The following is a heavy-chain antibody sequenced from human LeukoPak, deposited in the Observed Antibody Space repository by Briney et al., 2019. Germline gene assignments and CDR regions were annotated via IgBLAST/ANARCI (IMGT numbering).Heavy chain of an antibody. CDR3: ARDGGYCSSPNCHIDY. Sequence: QPGGSLRLSCAASGYTFSSYEMNRVRQAPGKGLEWVSYISNSGSTIYYADSVKGRFTISRDNAKNSLYLQMNSLRAEDTAVYYCARDGGYCSSPNCHIDYWGQGTLVTVSS. V-gene: IGHV3-48*03. CDR1: GYTFSSYE. CDR2: ISNSGSTI. J-gene: IGHJ4*02. D-gene: IGHD2-2*01.